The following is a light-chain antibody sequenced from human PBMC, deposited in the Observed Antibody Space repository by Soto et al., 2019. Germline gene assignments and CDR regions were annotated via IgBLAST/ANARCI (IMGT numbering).Light chain of an antibody. J-gene: IGKJ1*01. V-gene: IGKV1-5*01. CDR3: MQSSSHSWP. Sequence: DVQMTQAPSSLSPSVGDRVTITCRASRSISDWLAWYQQKPGKAPELLIFDASNLKSGVSSRFSGSGSGKESTLALSRLQPDDVAIHSFMQSSSHSWPFGHGTDGDIX. CDR1: RSISDW. CDR2: DAS.